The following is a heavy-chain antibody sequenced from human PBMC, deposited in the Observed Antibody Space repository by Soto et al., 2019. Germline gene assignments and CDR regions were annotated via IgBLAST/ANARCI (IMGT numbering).Heavy chain of an antibody. V-gene: IGHV5-10-1*01. Sequence: GESLKISCKGSGYSFTSYWISWVRQMPGKGLEWMGRIDPSDSYTNYSPSFQGHVTISADKSISTAYLQWSSLKASDTAMYYCARHPRGGYDSSGYLDYWGQGTLVTVSS. D-gene: IGHD3-22*01. CDR2: IDPSDSYT. J-gene: IGHJ4*02. CDR1: GYSFTSYW. CDR3: ARHPRGGYDSSGYLDY.